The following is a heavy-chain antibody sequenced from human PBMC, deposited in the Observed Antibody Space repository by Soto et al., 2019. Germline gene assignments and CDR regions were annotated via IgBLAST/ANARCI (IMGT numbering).Heavy chain of an antibody. CDR1: GGSMNSDY. D-gene: IGHD6-13*01. CDR3: ARHPLNGPAAPVW. Sequence: TSETLSLTCTVSGGSMNSDYWSWIRQPPGKGLEWIGYVYYSGDTNYNPFFKSRVTISVDTSKNQFSLKLNSVTAADTAVYYCARHPLNGPAAPVWWGQGTPVTVSS. V-gene: IGHV4-59*08. J-gene: IGHJ4*02. CDR2: VYYSGDT.